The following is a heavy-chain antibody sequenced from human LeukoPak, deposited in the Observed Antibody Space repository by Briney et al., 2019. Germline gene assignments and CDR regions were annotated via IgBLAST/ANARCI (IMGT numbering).Heavy chain of an antibody. D-gene: IGHD4-17*01. J-gene: IGHJ4*02. CDR3: AKVRLYGDYPEIDY. V-gene: IGHV3-30*14. CDR1: GFTFSSYA. CDR2: ISYDGSNK. Sequence: GGSLRLSCAASGFTFSSYAMHWVRQAPGKGLEWVAVISYDGSNKYYADSVKGRFTISRDNSKNTLYLQMNSLRAEDTAVYYCAKVRLYGDYPEIDYWGQGTLVAVSS.